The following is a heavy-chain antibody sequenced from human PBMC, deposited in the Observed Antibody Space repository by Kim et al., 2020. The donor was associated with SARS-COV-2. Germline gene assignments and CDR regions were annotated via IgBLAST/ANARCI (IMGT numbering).Heavy chain of an antibody. CDR3: ATEWDSSGWYFSFDY. J-gene: IGHJ4*02. Sequence: ASVKVSCKVSGYTLTELSMHWVRQAPGKGLEWMGGFDPEDGETIYAQKFQGRVTMTEDTSTDTAYMELSSLRSEDTAVYYCATEWDSSGWYFSFDYWGQGTLVTVSS. CDR1: GYTLTELS. V-gene: IGHV1-24*01. CDR2: FDPEDGET. D-gene: IGHD6-19*01.